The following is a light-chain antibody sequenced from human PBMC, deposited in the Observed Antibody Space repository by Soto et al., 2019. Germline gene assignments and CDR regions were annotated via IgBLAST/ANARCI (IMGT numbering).Light chain of an antibody. CDR1: QDISSY. V-gene: IGKV1-9*01. CDR3: QQVKRDLPLT. Sequence: DIQLTQSPSSLSESVGDRVIITCRASQDISSYVAWYQQKPGKAPKVLIYAASTVHSGVPSRFSGSGSGTEFTLTIDSLQPDDFATHYCQQVKRDLPLTFGGGTKVDIK. J-gene: IGKJ4*01. CDR2: AAS.